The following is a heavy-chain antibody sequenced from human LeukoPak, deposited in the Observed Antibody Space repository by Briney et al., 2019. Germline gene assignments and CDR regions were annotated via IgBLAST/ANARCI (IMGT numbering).Heavy chain of an antibody. CDR2: IYYSGST. Sequence: SETLSLTCTVSGGSISSYYWSWIRQPPGKGLEWIGYIYYSGSTNYNPSLKSRVTISVDTSKNQFSLKLSSVTAADMAVYYCARDTYYYDSSGYSLFDYWSQGTLVTVSS. CDR3: ARDTYYYDSSGYSLFDY. J-gene: IGHJ4*02. V-gene: IGHV4-59*01. D-gene: IGHD3-22*01. CDR1: GGSISSYY.